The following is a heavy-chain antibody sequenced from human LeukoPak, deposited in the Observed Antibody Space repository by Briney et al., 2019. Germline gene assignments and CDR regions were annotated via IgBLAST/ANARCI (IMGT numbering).Heavy chain of an antibody. Sequence: GGSLRLSCAASGFTFSSYWMHWVRQAPGKGLVWVSRINSDGSSTSSADSVKGRFTISRDNAKNTLYLQMNSLRAEDTAVYYCARVGCSSTSCYKSFDYWGQGTLVTVSS. CDR1: GFTFSSYW. V-gene: IGHV3-74*01. D-gene: IGHD2-2*02. CDR2: INSDGSST. J-gene: IGHJ4*02. CDR3: ARVGCSSTSCYKSFDY.